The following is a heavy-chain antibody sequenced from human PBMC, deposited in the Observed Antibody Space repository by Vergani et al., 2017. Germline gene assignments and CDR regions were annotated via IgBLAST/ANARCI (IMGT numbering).Heavy chain of an antibody. CDR2: IRYDGSNK. D-gene: IGHD5-18*01. CDR3: AKGWLQLWAPYYYYGMDV. J-gene: IGHJ6*02. V-gene: IGHV3-30*02. CDR1: GFTFSSYG. Sequence: QVQLVESGGGVVQPGGSLRLSCAASGFTFSSYGMHWVRQAPGKGLEWVAFIRYDGSNKYYADSVKGRFTISRDNSKNTLYLQMNSLRAEDTAVYYCAKGWLQLWAPYYYYGMDVWGQGTSVTVS.